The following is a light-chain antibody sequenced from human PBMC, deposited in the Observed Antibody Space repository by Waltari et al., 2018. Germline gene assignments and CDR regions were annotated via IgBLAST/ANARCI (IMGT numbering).Light chain of an antibody. CDR3: HQYYSTPFT. J-gene: IGKJ3*01. Sequence: DIVMTQSPDSLAVSLGERATINCKSSQSVLYSSNNKNYLAWYQQQPGQPPKLLIYLASTRESGVPDRLSGSESGTDFTLTISSLQAEDVAVYYCHQYYSTPFTFGPGTKVDIK. CDR1: QSVLYSSNNKNY. V-gene: IGKV4-1*01. CDR2: LAS.